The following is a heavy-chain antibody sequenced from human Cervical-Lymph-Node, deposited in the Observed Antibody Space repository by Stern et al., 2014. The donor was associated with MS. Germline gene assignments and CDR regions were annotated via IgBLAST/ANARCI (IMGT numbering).Heavy chain of an antibody. Sequence: QVQLQESGPGLVKPSGTLSLTCAVSGGSILRTDWWSWVRQPPGKGLEWIGEVYHSGYANYNPSLKSSVTISADKSKNQFTLNLTSVTAADTALYYCASRTLTFPYYFDSWGQGTLVTVSS. CDR2: VYHSGYA. J-gene: IGHJ4*02. V-gene: IGHV4-4*02. D-gene: IGHD3-9*01. CDR3: ASRTLTFPYYFDS. CDR1: GGSILRTDW.